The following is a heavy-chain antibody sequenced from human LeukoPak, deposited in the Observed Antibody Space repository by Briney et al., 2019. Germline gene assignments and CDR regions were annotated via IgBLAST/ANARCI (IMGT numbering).Heavy chain of an antibody. J-gene: IGHJ6*02. CDR1: GYTFTGYY. CDR3: ASLYGSGSQIYYYYGMDV. CDR2: TNPNSGGT. Sequence: GASVKVSCKASGYTFTGYYMHWVRQAPGQGLEWMGWTNPNSGGTNYAQKFQGRVTMTRDTSISTAYMELSRLRSDDTAVYYCASLYGSGSQIYYYYGMDVWGQGTTVTVSS. D-gene: IGHD3-10*01. V-gene: IGHV1-2*02.